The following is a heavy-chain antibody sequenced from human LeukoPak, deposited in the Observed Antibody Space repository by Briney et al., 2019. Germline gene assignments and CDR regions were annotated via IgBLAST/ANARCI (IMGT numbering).Heavy chain of an antibody. CDR2: ISAYNGNT. V-gene: IGHV1-18*01. Sequence: ASVKVSCKASGYTFTSHGISWVRQAPGQGLEWMGWISAYNGNTNYAQKLQGRVTMTTDTSTSTAYMELRSLRSDDTAVYYCARDQTLLGKRGAFDIWGQGTMVTVSS. CDR1: GYTFTSHG. CDR3: ARDQTLLGKRGAFDI. J-gene: IGHJ3*02. D-gene: IGHD7-27*01.